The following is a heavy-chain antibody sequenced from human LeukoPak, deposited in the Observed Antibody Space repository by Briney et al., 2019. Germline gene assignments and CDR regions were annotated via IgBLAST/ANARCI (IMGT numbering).Heavy chain of an antibody. V-gene: IGHV1-8*03. CDR2: MNPNSGNT. J-gene: IGHJ5*02. CDR1: GYTFTSYD. CDR3: ARGAVVAATVTTLDP. Sequence: GASVKVSCKASGYTFTSYDINWVRQATGQGLEWMGWMNPNSGNTGYAQKFQGRVTITRNTSISTAYMELSSLRSEDTAVYYCARGAVVAATVTTLDPWGQGTLVTVSS. D-gene: IGHD2-15*01.